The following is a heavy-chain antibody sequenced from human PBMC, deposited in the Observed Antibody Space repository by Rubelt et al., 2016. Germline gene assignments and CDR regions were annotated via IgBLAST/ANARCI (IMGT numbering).Heavy chain of an antibody. Sequence: GGGLVQPGGSLRLSCSASGFPFSRYGMHWVRQAPGKGLEYVSAISNNGNSIYYADSVRGRFTISRDNYKKTHYLQMSSPRADDTALYSCVKDKNPDGNYPMGFYFDFWGHGTLVTVSS. D-gene: IGHD4-17*01. J-gene: IGHJ4*01. CDR3: VKDKNPDGNYPMGFYFDF. CDR2: ISNNGNSI. V-gene: IGHV3-64D*09. CDR1: GFPFSRYG.